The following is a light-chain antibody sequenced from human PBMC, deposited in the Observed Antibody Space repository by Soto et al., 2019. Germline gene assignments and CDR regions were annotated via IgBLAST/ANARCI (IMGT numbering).Light chain of an antibody. J-gene: IGKJ1*01. CDR1: QSVSSSY. V-gene: IGKV3-20*01. CDR2: GAS. Sequence: IGLTQSPGTLSLSPGERATLSCRASQSVSSSYLAWYQQKPGQAPRLLIYGASSRATGIPDRFSGSGSGTDFTLTISRLEPEDFAVYYCQQYGSSLTWTFGHGTMVDIK. CDR3: QQYGSSLTWT.